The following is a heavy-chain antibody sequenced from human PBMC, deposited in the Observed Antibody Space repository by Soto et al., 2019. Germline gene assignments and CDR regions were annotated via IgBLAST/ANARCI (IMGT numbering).Heavy chain of an antibody. CDR3: AREDIVATPGLDY. Sequence: SETRSLTCTVSGGSISSSSYYWGWIRQPKGKGLEWIGSIYYSGSTYYNPSLKSRVTISVDTSKNQFSLKLSSVTAADSAVYYCAREDIVATPGLDYWGQGTLVT. CDR1: GGSISSSSYY. D-gene: IGHD5-12*01. J-gene: IGHJ4*02. V-gene: IGHV4-39*01. CDR2: IYYSGST.